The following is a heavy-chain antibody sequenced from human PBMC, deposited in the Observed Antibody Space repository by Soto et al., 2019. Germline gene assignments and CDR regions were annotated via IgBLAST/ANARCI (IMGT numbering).Heavy chain of an antibody. D-gene: IGHD3-3*02. V-gene: IGHV3-7*03. CDR3: ARHFSFDASVYRPLDF. CDR1: GFIFNSYY. Sequence: EVQLVESGGGLVQPGGSLRLSCAASGFIFNSYYMGWLRQAPGKGLEWVATIKRDESDKYYVDSVKGRFTISRDNAKNSLYLEMSSLRGEDTAVYYCARHFSFDASVYRPLDFWGQGILVTVSS. CDR2: IKRDESDK. J-gene: IGHJ4*02.